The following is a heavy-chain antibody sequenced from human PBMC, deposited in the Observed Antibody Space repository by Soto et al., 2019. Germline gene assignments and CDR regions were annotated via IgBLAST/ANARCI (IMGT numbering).Heavy chain of an antibody. D-gene: IGHD3-10*01. Sequence: GSGPTLVNPTQTLTLTCTFSGFSLSTSGMCVSWIRQPPGKALEWLALIDWDDDKYYSTSLKTRLTISKDTSKNQVVLTMTNTDPVDTATYYCARSTMVRGVIITRPFDYWGQGTLVTVSS. J-gene: IGHJ4*02. CDR2: IDWDDDK. CDR1: GFSLSTSGMC. CDR3: ARSTMVRGVIITRPFDY. V-gene: IGHV2-70*01.